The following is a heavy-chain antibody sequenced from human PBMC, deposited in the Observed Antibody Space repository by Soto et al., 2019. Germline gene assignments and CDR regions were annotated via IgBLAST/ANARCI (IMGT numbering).Heavy chain of an antibody. J-gene: IGHJ4*02. CDR2: ISAYNGNT. CDR1: GYTFTSYG. D-gene: IGHD1-26*01. Sequence: QVQLVQSGAEVKKPGASVKVSCKASGYTFTSYGISWVRQAPGQGLEWMGWISAYNGNTNYAQKLQGRVTMTTDTSTSTAYMELRGLRSDAPAVYYCARDLIVGATPPHYFDYWGQGTLVTVSS. CDR3: ARDLIVGATPPHYFDY. V-gene: IGHV1-18*01.